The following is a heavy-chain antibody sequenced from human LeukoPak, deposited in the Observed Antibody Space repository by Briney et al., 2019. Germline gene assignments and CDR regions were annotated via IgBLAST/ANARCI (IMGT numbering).Heavy chain of an antibody. J-gene: IGHJ6*03. CDR2: ISGTGGHT. CDR1: GFTFSSHA. CDR3: AKGNYFDSSGYYYYYNYYMDV. Sequence: GGSLRLSCAASGFTFSSHAMSWVRQAPGKGPEWVSAISGTGGHTYYAGSVRGRLTISRDNSKNTLYLQMNSLRVEDTAVYYCAKGNYFDSSGYYYYYNYYMDVWGKGTTVTVSS. D-gene: IGHD3-22*01. V-gene: IGHV3-23*01.